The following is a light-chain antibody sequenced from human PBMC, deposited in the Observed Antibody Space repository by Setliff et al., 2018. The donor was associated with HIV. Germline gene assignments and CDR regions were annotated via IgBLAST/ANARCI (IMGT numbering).Light chain of an antibody. J-gene: IGKJ1*01. CDR3: QQSKGFPWT. CDR1: QDVGNW. V-gene: IGKV1-12*01. Sequence: DIQMTQSPSSVSASVGDRVTITCRASQDVGNWLAWYQQKAGKAPKLLMYTVSTLETGVPSRFSGSGSGTDFTLTISSLQPADFATYYCQQSKGFPWTFGQGTKVDIK. CDR2: TVS.